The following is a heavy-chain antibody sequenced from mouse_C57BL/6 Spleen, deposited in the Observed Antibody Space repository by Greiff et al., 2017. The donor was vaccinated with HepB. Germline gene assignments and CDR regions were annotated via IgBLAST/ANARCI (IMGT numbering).Heavy chain of an antibody. D-gene: IGHD1-1*01. Sequence: LEESGAELARPGASVKLSCKASGYTFTSYGISWVKQRTGQGLEWIGEIYPRSGNTYYNEKFKGKATLTADKSSSTAYMELRSLTSEDSAVYFCARLHYYGSSYGYFDVWGTGTTVTVSS. V-gene: IGHV1-81*01. CDR2: IYPRSGNT. J-gene: IGHJ1*03. CDR3: ARLHYYGSSYGYFDV. CDR1: GYTFTSYG.